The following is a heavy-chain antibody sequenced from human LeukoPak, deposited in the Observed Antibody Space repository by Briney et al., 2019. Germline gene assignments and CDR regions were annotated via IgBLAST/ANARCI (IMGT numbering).Heavy chain of an antibody. D-gene: IGHD6-13*01. CDR3: ARDTGIAAAGTGIDY. CDR1: GGSFSGYY. CDR2: INHSGST. V-gene: IGHV4-34*01. Sequence: SETLSLTCAVYGGSFSGYYWSWIRQPLGKGLEWIGEINHSGSTNYNPSLKSRVTISVDTSKNQFSLKLSSVTAADTAVYYCARDTGIAAAGTGIDYWGQGTLVTVSS. J-gene: IGHJ4*02.